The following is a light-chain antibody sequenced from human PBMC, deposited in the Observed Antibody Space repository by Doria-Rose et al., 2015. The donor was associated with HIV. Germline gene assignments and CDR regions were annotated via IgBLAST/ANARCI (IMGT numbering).Light chain of an antibody. Sequence: TQSPESPGMSLGERATLNCKSNQSLLYTSKNYLAWYQQKPGQPPKLLIYWASTRQSGVPARFSGSGSGTDFTLTISSLEAEDVAVYHCQQYYDTPSFGPGTTVDIK. CDR2: WAS. CDR1: QSLLYTSKNY. V-gene: IGKV4-1*01. CDR3: QQYYDTPS. J-gene: IGKJ3*01.